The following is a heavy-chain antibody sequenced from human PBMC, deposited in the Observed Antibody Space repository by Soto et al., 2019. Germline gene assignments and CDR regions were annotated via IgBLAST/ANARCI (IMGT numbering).Heavy chain of an antibody. CDR3: ARGEDAFFYYGLDV. CDR2: IYDTGISGYTPST. J-gene: IGHJ6*02. CDR1: GGSITSSY. V-gene: IGHV4-59*01. Sequence: SETLSLTCTVSGGSITSSYWSWIRRPPGKGLEWIAYIYDTGISGYTPSTSYNPSLESRVTMSVDTSKSQFSLKLTSVTAADTAVYYCARGEDAFFYYGLDVWGQGITVTVSS.